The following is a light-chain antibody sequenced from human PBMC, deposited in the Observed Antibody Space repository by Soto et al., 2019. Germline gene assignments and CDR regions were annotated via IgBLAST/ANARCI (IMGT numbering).Light chain of an antibody. J-gene: IGLJ2*01. CDR2: EVT. CDR1: NSDVGGYNY. V-gene: IGLV2-14*01. CDR3: SSYTSSSSLDVL. Sequence: QSALTQPASVSGSPGQSITISCTGTNSDVGGYNYVSWYQQHPGKAPKLMIYEVTNRPSGVSNRFSASKSGNTASLTISGLQAEDEAVYYCSSYTSSSSLDVLFGGGTKVTVL.